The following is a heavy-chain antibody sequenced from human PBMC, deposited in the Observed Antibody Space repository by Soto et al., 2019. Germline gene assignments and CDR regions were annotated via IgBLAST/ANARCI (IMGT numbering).Heavy chain of an antibody. J-gene: IGHJ6*02. Sequence: EVQLVESGGGLVQPGGSLRLSCAASGFTFSSYSMNWVRQAPGKGLEWVSYISSSSSTIYYADSVKGRFTISRDNAKNSLYLQMNSLRAEDTAVYYCARVLEQWLVSYYYGMDVWGQGTTVTVSS. CDR3: ARVLEQWLVSYYYGMDV. D-gene: IGHD6-19*01. V-gene: IGHV3-48*01. CDR1: GFTFSSYS. CDR2: ISSSSSTI.